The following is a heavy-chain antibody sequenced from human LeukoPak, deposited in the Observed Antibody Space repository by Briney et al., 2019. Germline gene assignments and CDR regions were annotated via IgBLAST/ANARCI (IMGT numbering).Heavy chain of an antibody. V-gene: IGHV4-39*01. Sequence: PSETLSLTCTVSGGSISSDYSWGRIRQPPGKGLEWIGSIYYSGNTYYNASLKSQVSISIDTSKNQFSLRLTSVTAADTAVYYCARQTGSGLFILPGGQGTLVTVSS. CDR3: ARQTGSGLFILP. J-gene: IGHJ4*02. CDR2: IYYSGNT. D-gene: IGHD3/OR15-3a*01. CDR1: GGSISSDYS.